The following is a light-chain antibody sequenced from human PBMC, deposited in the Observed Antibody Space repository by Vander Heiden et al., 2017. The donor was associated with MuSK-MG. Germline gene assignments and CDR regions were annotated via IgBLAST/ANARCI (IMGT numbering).Light chain of an antibody. CDR2: WAS. CDR1: QSVLYSSNNKNY. Sequence: DIVMTQSPDSLAVSLGGRATINCKSSQSVLYSSNNKNYLAWYQQKPGQPPKLLIYWASTRESGVPDRFSGSGSGTDFTLTISSLQAEDVAVYYCQQCYSTPYTFGQGTKLEIK. CDR3: QQCYSTPYT. J-gene: IGKJ2*01. V-gene: IGKV4-1*01.